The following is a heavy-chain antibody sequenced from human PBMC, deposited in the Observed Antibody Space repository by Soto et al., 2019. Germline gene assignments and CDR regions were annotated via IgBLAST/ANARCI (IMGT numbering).Heavy chain of an antibody. V-gene: IGHV4-30-2*01. CDR2: IYHSGST. CDR1: GGSISSGGYS. Sequence: LSLTCAVSGGSISSGGYSWSWIRQPPGKGLEWIGYIYHSGSTYYNPSLKSRVTISVDRSKNQFSLKLSSVTAADTAVYYCARAYYDVLTGPYYFDYWGQGTLVTVSS. CDR3: ARAYYDVLTGPYYFDY. J-gene: IGHJ4*02. D-gene: IGHD3-9*01.